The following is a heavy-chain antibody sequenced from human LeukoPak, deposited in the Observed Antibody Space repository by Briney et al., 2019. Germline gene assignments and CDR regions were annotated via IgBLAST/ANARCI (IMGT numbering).Heavy chain of an antibody. CDR2: IYSGGST. Sequence: PGGSLRLSCAASGFTVSSNYMSWVRQAPGKGLEWVSVIYSGGSTYYADSVKGRFTISRDNSKNTLYLQMNSLRAEDTAVYYCAKGEDYDFWSGYYYYYYYGMDVWGQGTTVTVSS. J-gene: IGHJ6*02. CDR1: GFTVSSNY. CDR3: AKGEDYDFWSGYYYYYYYGMDV. D-gene: IGHD3-3*01. V-gene: IGHV3-53*01.